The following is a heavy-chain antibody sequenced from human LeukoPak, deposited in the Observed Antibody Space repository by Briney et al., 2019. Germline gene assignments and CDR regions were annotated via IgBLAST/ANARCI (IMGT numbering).Heavy chain of an antibody. CDR1: GGTFSSYA. CDR3: ARDVEMATIGDY. D-gene: IGHD5-24*01. V-gene: IGHV1-69*04. Sequence: ASVKVSCKASGGTFSSYAISWVRPAPGQGLEWMGRIIPILGIANYAQKFQGRVTITADKSTSTAYMELSSLRSEDTAVYYCARDVEMATIGDYWGQGTLVTVSS. J-gene: IGHJ4*02. CDR2: IIPILGIA.